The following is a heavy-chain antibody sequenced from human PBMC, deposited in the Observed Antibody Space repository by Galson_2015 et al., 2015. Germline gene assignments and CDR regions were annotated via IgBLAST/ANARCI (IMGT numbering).Heavy chain of an antibody. Sequence: SLRLSCAASGFTFSSYWMSWVRQAPGKGLEWVANIKQDGSEKYYVDSVKGRFTISRDNAKNSLYLQMNSLRAEDTAVYYCASDGQGSSWYPSRYYYYGMDVWGQGTTVTVSS. CDR3: ASDGQGSSWYPSRYYYYGMDV. CDR1: GFTFSSYW. V-gene: IGHV3-7*01. J-gene: IGHJ6*02. CDR2: IKQDGSEK. D-gene: IGHD6-13*01.